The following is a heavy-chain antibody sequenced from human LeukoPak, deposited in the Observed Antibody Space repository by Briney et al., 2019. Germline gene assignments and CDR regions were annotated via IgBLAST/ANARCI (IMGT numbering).Heavy chain of an antibody. J-gene: IGHJ4*02. V-gene: IGHV3-23*01. CDR3: VKASSSSWSSFDY. CDR2: ISGSGRST. CDR1: ESTFITYA. D-gene: IGHD6-13*01. Sequence: GGSLRLSCAASESTFITYAMNWVRQAPGKGLEGVATISGSGRSTYYADSVKGRFTISRDNSKHTLFLQMASLRAEDTAVYYCVKASSSSWSSFDYWGQGTLVTVSS.